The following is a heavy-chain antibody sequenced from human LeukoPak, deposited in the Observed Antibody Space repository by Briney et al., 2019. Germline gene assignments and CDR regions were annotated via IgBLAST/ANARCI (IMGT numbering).Heavy chain of an antibody. J-gene: IGHJ6*03. V-gene: IGHV3-11*04. CDR2: ISTSGSTI. Sequence: GGSLRLSCAASGFIFSDYYMSWIRQAPGKGLEWISYISTSGSTIYYADSVKGRFTISRDNAKNSLYLQMNSLRAEDTAVYYCARQKDGYNYYYYYMDVWGKGTTVTVSS. CDR3: ARQKDGYNYYYYYMDV. CDR1: GFIFSDYY. D-gene: IGHD5-24*01.